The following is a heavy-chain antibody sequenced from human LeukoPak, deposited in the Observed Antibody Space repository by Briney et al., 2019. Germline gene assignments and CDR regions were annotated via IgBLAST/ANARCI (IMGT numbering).Heavy chain of an antibody. J-gene: IGHJ4*02. CDR1: GGSFSGYY. CDR2: INHSGST. V-gene: IGHV4-34*01. CDR3: ARDRHPYYKSPNYFDY. D-gene: IGHD3-10*01. Sequence: SETLSLTCAVYGGSFSGYYWSWIRQPPGKGLEWIGEINHSGSTNYNPSLKSRVTISVDTSKNQFSLKLSSVTAADTAVYYCARDRHPYYKSPNYFDYWGQGTLVTVSS.